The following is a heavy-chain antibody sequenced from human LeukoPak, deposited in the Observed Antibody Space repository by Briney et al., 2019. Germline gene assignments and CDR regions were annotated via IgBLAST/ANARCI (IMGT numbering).Heavy chain of an antibody. CDR2: INHSGST. V-gene: IGHV4-34*01. CDR3: ARGDLKSGSN. D-gene: IGHD3-3*01. Sequence: SETLSLTCAVYGGSFSGYYWSWIRQPPGKGLEWIGEINHSGSTNYNPSLKSRVTISVDTSKSQFSLRLSSVTAADTAVYHCARGDLKSGSNWGQGTLVTVSS. J-gene: IGHJ4*02. CDR1: GGSFSGYY.